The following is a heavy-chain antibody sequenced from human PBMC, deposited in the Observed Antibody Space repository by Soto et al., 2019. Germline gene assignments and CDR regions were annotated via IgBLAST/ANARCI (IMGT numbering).Heavy chain of an antibody. Sequence: SETLSLTCTVSGGSISSSSYYWGWIRQPPGKGLEWIGSIYYSGSTYYNPSLKSRVTISLDKSRSQFSLKLNSVTAADSAVYFCARLEGLATISYYFDFWGPGALVTVSS. D-gene: IGHD3-9*01. CDR3: ARLEGLATISYYFDF. CDR2: IYYSGST. J-gene: IGHJ4*02. CDR1: GGSISSSSYY. V-gene: IGHV4-39*01.